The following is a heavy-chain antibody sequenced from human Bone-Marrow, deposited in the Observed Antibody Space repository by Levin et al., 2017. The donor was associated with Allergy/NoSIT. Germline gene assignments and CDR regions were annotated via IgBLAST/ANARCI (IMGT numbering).Heavy chain of an antibody. V-gene: IGHV4-34*01. CDR1: GGSFSGNY. CDR2: ITHTGST. J-gene: IGHJ3*02. D-gene: IGHD2-21*02. CDR3: ATYCSADCLWADAFDT. Sequence: PSETLSLTCAVYGGSFSGNYWSWIRQPPGKGLEWMGEITHTGSTNYNSSLKSRVTISVDTSKNQFSLKLNSVTAADTAVYYWATYCSADCLWADAFDTWGQGTMVTVSS.